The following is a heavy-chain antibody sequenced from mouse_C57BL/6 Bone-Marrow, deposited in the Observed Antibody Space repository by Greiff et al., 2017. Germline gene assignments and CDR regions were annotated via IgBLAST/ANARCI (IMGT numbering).Heavy chain of an antibody. J-gene: IGHJ4*01. CDR2: ISYSGSS. V-gene: IGHV3-8*01. D-gene: IGHD2-4*01. CDR1: GYSITSDY. Sequence: EVKVVESGPGLAKPSQTLSLTCSVTGYSITSDYWNWIRKFPGNKLEYMGNISYSGSSSYNPSLKSRISTTRHTSMTQYYLQLNSVTTEDTATYYCARTASPYYDGYYYMDYWGQGTSVTVSS. CDR3: ARTASPYYDGYYYMDY.